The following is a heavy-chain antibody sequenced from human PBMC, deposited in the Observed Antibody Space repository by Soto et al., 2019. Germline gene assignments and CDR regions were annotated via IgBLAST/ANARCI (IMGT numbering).Heavy chain of an antibody. Sequence: EVQLLESGGGLVQPGGSLRLSCAASGFSFSSYAMSWVRQAPGKGLEWVSGISGGGGSTYYAVSVKGRFTISRDNSKNTLSLQMNSLSVEDRAIYYCAKAGGYDILSGYRSWFDPWGQGTLVTVSS. V-gene: IGHV3-23*01. J-gene: IGHJ5*02. CDR3: AKAGGYDILSGYRSWFDP. CDR2: ISGGGGST. CDR1: GFSFSSYA. D-gene: IGHD3-9*01.